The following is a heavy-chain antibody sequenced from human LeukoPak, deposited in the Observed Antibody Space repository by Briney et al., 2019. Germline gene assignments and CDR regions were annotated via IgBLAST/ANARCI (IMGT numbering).Heavy chain of an antibody. Sequence: ASVKVSCKVSGYTLTELSMHWVRQAPGKGLEWMGGFDPEDGETIYAQKFQGRVTMTEDTSTDTAYMELSSLRSEDTAVYYSATAGGRYQLLINWFDPWGQGTLVTVSS. D-gene: IGHD2-2*01. J-gene: IGHJ5*02. CDR1: GYTLTELS. CDR3: ATAGGRYQLLINWFDP. CDR2: FDPEDGET. V-gene: IGHV1-24*01.